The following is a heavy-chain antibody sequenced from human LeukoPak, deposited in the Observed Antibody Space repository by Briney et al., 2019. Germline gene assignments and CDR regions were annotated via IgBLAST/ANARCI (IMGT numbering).Heavy chain of an antibody. CDR2: IYPGDSDT. CDR3: ATHTYYYDSSGYYTFDY. D-gene: IGHD3-22*01. J-gene: IGHJ4*02. Sequence: GESLKISCKGSGYSFTSYWIGWVRQMPGKGLEWMGIIYPGDSDTRYSPSFQGQVTISADKSISTAYPQWSSLKASDTAMYYCATHTYYYDSSGYYTFDYWGQGTLVTVSS. V-gene: IGHV5-51*01. CDR1: GYSFTSYW.